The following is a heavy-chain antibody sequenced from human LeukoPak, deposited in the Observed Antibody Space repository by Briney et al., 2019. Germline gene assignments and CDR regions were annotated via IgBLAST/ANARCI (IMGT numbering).Heavy chain of an antibody. Sequence: SETLSLTCAVYGGSFSGYYWSWIRQPPGKGLEWIGEINHSGSTNYNPSLKSRVTISVDTSKNQLSLKLSSVTAADTAVYYCAKLGGHYDILTGYYETNWYFDLWGRGTLVTVSS. CDR2: INHSGST. CDR1: GGSFSGYY. D-gene: IGHD3-9*01. J-gene: IGHJ2*01. V-gene: IGHV4-34*01. CDR3: AKLGGHYDILTGYYETNWYFDL.